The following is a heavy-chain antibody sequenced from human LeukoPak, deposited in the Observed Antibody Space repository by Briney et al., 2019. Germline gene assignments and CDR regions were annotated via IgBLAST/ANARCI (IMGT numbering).Heavy chain of an antibody. D-gene: IGHD2-8*02. CDR1: GFTFSSYW. CDR2: IRSRSSYI. CDR3: ARTWILVYYFDY. Sequence: GGSLRLSCAASGFTFSSYWMHWVRQAPGKGLEWVSSIRSRSSYIYYADSVKGRFTISRDNSKNTLYLQMNSLRAEDTAVYYCARTWILVYYFDYWGQGTLVTVSS. J-gene: IGHJ4*02. V-gene: IGHV3-21*01.